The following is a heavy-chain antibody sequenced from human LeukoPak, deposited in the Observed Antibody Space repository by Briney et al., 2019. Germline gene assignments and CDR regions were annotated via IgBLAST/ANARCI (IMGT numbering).Heavy chain of an antibody. V-gene: IGHV3-23*01. CDR1: GFIFSSYA. Sequence: GGSLRLSCAASGFIFSSYAISWVRQAPGKGRERVLVISGSGGSTCYADSAKGRFTISRDNSKNTLYLQVKSLRAEDTAVYYCARSSGLGYYCSGDFCYRSLTDWGQGTLVTVSS. CDR2: ISGSGGST. J-gene: IGHJ4*02. D-gene: IGHD2-21*01. CDR3: ARSSGLGYYCSGDFCYRSLTD.